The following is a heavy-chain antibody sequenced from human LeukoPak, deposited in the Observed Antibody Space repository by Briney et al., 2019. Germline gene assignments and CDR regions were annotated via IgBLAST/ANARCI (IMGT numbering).Heavy chain of an antibody. CDR1: GYTFTSYD. CDR3: ARGRFKRGLRAGPDAFDI. D-gene: IGHD3-10*01. CDR2: MNPNSGNT. J-gene: IGHJ3*02. V-gene: IGHV1-8*01. Sequence: ASVKVSCKASGYTFTSYDINWVRQATGPGLEWMGWMNPNSGNTGYSQKFQCRVTMTRNTSKSTAYLELSSLRSEDTAVYYCARGRFKRGLRAGPDAFDIWGQGTMVTVSS.